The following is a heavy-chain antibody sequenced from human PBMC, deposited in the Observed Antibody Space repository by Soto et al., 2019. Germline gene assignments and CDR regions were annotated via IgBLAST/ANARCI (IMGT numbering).Heavy chain of an antibody. J-gene: IGHJ4*01. Sequence: QVQLVQSGDEVKKHGASVKVSCKASGYTFTSYGISLVRQAPGQGLEWMGWISAHNGNTKYAHKVQGRVTMTTDTSTITAYMDLSSLRSDDTAVDYCARDLAAGMIDYWGHGTLGTVSS. CDR3: ARDLAAGMIDY. CDR1: GYTFTSYG. CDR2: ISAHNGNT. D-gene: IGHD6-13*01. V-gene: IGHV1-18*01.